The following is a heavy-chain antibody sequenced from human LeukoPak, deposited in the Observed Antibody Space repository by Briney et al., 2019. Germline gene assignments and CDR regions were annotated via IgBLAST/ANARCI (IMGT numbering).Heavy chain of an antibody. CDR2: INHSGST. V-gene: IGHV4-34*01. CDR3: ARHSLYYDSSGYHDY. Sequence: SETLSLTCAVYGGCFSGYYWSWIRQPPGQGLEWIGEINHSGSTNYNPSLKSRVTISVDTSKNQFSLKLSSVTAADTAVYYCARHSLYYDSSGYHDYWGQGTLVTVSS. J-gene: IGHJ4*02. D-gene: IGHD3-22*01. CDR1: GGCFSGYY.